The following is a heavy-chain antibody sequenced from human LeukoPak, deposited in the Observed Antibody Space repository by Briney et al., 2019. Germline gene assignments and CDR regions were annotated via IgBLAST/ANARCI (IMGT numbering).Heavy chain of an antibody. V-gene: IGHV3-30*02. CDR2: IRYDGSNK. CDR3: AKVPYFSGWAKSYHSYYMDV. J-gene: IGHJ6*03. Sequence: PGGSLRLSCAASGFTFNNYGMHWVRQAPGKGLEWVTFIRYDGSNKYYADSVKGRFTISRDNSKNTLYLQMNSLTTEDTAVYYCAKVPYFSGWAKSYHSYYMDVWGKGTTLIVPS. CDR1: GFTFNNYG. D-gene: IGHD6-25*01.